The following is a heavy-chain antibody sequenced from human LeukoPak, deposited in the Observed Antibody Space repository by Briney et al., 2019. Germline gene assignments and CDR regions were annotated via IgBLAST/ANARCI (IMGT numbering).Heavy chain of an antibody. J-gene: IGHJ4*02. Sequence: GGSLRLSCAASGFTFSSYAMSWVRQAPGKGVEWVSAISGSGGSTYYADSVKGRFTISRDNSKNTLYLQMNSLRAEDTAVYYCAKDGGYGYGPSPFDYWGQGTLVTVSS. CDR3: AKDGGYGYGPSPFDY. V-gene: IGHV3-23*01. CDR1: GFTFSSYA. D-gene: IGHD5-18*01. CDR2: ISGSGGST.